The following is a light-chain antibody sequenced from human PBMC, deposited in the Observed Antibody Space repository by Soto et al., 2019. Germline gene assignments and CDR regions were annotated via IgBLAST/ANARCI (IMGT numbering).Light chain of an antibody. V-gene: IGKV3-11*01. CDR3: QQGGNWPLT. J-gene: IGKJ5*01. Sequence: EIVLTQSPTTLSFSPWERSTVSYRASQSVSSHLAWYQQKRGQAPRLLIYDASSRASGIPARFSGSGSGTDFTLTISSLEPEDFAVYYCQQGGNWPLTFGQGTRLEI. CDR1: QSVSSH. CDR2: DAS.